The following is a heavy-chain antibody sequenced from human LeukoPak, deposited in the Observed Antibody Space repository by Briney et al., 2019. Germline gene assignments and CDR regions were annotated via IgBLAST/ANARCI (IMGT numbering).Heavy chain of an antibody. CDR2: IYPGDSDT. V-gene: IGHV5-51*01. CDR3: ARRYDSSGYGD. Sequence: PGESLQISCQGSGYIFTSYWIGWVRQLPGKGREGMGIIYPGDSDTRYSPSFQGQVTISADKSISTAYLQWSSLKASDTAMYYCARRYDSSGYGDWGQGTLVTVSS. J-gene: IGHJ4*02. D-gene: IGHD3-22*01. CDR1: GYIFTSYW.